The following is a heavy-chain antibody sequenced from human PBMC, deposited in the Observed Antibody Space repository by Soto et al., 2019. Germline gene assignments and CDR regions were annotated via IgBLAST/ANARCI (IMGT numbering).Heavy chain of an antibody. CDR3: TTSCRTWPDSFDF. J-gene: IGHJ3*01. CDR2: IYHSGTT. CDR1: GDSITSIYH. V-gene: IGHV4-38-2*01. Sequence: SETLSLTCAVSGDSITSIYHWAWIRQPPGRGLEWVASIYHSGTTYYNPSLKSRVTISVDTSKNQFSLNLRSVTAADSAVYYCTTSCRTWPDSFDFWGQGAMVTVSS.